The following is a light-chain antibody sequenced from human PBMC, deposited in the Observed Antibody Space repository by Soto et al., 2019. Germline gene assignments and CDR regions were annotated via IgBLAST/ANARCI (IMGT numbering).Light chain of an antibody. Sequence: QSVLTQPASVSGSPGQSITISCTGTSSDVGGYNYVSWYQQHPGKAPKVMIYEVSNRPSGVSNRFSGSKSGNTASLTISGLQAEDEGDYYCSSYTSSSTLTYVFGTGTKLTVL. V-gene: IGLV2-14*01. CDR1: SSDVGGYNY. CDR2: EVS. J-gene: IGLJ1*01. CDR3: SSYTSSSTLTYV.